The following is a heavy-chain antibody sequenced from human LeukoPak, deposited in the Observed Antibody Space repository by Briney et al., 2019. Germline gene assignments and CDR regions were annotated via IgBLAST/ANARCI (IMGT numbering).Heavy chain of an antibody. V-gene: IGHV1-24*01. CDR3: ATGGYCSSTSCWDYYYYGMDV. D-gene: IGHD2-2*01. J-gene: IGHJ6*02. CDR2: FDPEDGET. Sequence: VASVKVSCKVSGYTLTELSMHWVRQAPGKGLEWMGGFDPEDGETIYAQKFQGRVTMTEDTSTDTAYMELSSLRSEDTAVYYCATGGYCSSTSCWDYYYYGMDVWGQGTTVTVSS. CDR1: GYTLTELS.